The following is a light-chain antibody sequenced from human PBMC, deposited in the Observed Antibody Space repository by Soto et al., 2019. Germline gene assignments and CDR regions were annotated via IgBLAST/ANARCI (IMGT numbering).Light chain of an antibody. CDR2: DVS. CDR1: SSDVGGYNY. CDR3: SSYTSSSTPYVV. Sequence: QSVLTQPASVSGSPGQSITISCTGTSSDVGGYNYVSWYQQHPGKAPKLMIYDVSNRPSGVSNRFSGSKSGNTASQTISGLQAEDEADYYCSSYTSSSTPYVVFGGGTQLTVL. V-gene: IGLV2-14*01. J-gene: IGLJ2*01.